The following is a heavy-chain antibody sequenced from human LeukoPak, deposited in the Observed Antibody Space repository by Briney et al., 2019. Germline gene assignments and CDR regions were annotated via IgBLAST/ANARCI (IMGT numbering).Heavy chain of an antibody. Sequence: GGSLRLSCEASGFTFTTYSMTWVRQAPGKGLEWVSIISSGSSAIFSADALKGRFTISRDDAKNLLYLDMNSLRAEDTAVYYCAKARGLNWFDPWGQGTLVTVSS. J-gene: IGHJ5*02. CDR2: ISSGSSAI. V-gene: IGHV3-21*01. CDR3: AKARGLNWFDP. D-gene: IGHD3-16*01. CDR1: GFTFTTYS.